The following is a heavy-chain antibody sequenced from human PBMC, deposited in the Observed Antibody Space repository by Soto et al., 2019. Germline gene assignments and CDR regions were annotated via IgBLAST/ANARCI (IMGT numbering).Heavy chain of an antibody. CDR2: INHSGST. V-gene: IGHV4-34*01. D-gene: IGHD2-15*01. Sequence: SETLSLTCAVYGGSFSGYCWTWIRQPPGTGLEWIGEINHSGSTNYNPSLKSRVTISVDTSKNQFSLKLTSVTAADTAVYYCVADVPNGSVYLPIDYWGQGTLVTVSS. J-gene: IGHJ4*02. CDR1: GGSFSGYC. CDR3: VADVPNGSVYLPIDY.